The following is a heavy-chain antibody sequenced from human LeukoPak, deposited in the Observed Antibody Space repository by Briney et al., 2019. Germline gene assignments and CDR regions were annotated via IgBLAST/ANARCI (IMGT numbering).Heavy chain of an antibody. CDR1: NGSLNSHF. CDR3: ASLDY. V-gene: IGHV4-34*01. J-gene: IGHJ4*02. Sequence: SETLSLTCTVSNGSLNSHFWTWVRQPPGKGLEWIGEINHSGSTNYNPSLKSRVTISVDTSKNQFSLKLSSVTAADTAVYYCASLDYWGQGTLVTVSS. CDR2: INHSGST.